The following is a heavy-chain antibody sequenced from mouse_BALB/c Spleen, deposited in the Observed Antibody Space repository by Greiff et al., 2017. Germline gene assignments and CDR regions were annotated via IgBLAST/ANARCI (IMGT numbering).Heavy chain of an antibody. Sequence: QVHVKQSGPGLVAPSQSLSITCTVSGFSLTGYGVNWVRQPPGKGLEWLGMIWGDGSTDYNSALKSRLSISKDNSKSQVFLKMNSLQTDDTARYYCAREHYGPAMDYWGQGTSVTVSS. CDR1: GFSLTGYG. J-gene: IGHJ4*01. D-gene: IGHD1-1*02. V-gene: IGHV2-6-7*01. CDR3: AREHYGPAMDY. CDR2: IWGDGST.